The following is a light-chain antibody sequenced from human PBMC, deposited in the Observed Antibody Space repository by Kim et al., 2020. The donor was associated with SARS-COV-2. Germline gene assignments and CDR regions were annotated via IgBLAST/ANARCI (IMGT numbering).Light chain of an antibody. CDR3: QVWDSSSDPWV. V-gene: IGLV3-21*04. J-gene: IGLJ3*02. CDR2: YDS. CDR1: NIGSKS. Sequence: SYELTKPPSVSVAPGKTARITCGGNNIGSKSVHWYQQKPGQAPVLVIYYDSDRPSGIPERFSGSNSGNTATLTISRVEVGDEADYYCQVWDSSSDPWVFGGGTQLTVL.